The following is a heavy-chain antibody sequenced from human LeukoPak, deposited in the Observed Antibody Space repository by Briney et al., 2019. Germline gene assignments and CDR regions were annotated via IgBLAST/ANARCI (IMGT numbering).Heavy chain of an antibody. CDR3: ARGVARHWYFDL. CDR1: GGSFSGYY. J-gene: IGHJ2*01. D-gene: IGHD2-15*01. Sequence: PSETLSLTCAVYGGSFSGYYWSWIRQPPGKGLEWIGEINHSGSTNYNPSPKSRVTISVDTSKNQFSLKLSSVTAADTAVYYCARGVARHWYFDLWGRGTLVTVSS. CDR2: INHSGST. V-gene: IGHV4-34*01.